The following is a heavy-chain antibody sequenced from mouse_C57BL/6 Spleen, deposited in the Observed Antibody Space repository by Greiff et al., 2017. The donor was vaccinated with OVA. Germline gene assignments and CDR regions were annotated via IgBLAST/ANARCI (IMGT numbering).Heavy chain of an antibody. CDR1: GFTFSDYG. CDR2: ISSGSSTI. Sequence: EVQVVESGGGLVKPGGSLKLSCAASGFTFSDYGMHWVRQAPEKGLEWVAYISSGSSTIYYADTVKGRFTISRDNAKNTLFLQLTSLRAEDTAMYDSARGSFAYWGQGTLVTVSA. V-gene: IGHV5-17*01. D-gene: IGHD6-1*01. J-gene: IGHJ3*01. CDR3: ARGSFAY.